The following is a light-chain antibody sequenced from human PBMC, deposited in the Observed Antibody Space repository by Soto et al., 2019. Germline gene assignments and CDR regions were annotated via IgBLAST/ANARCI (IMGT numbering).Light chain of an antibody. Sequence: QSVLTQSPSASASLGASVKLTCTLSSGHSSYAIAWHQQQPEKGPRYLMKLNSDGSHSKGDGIPDLFSGSSSGAERYLTISSLQSEDEADYYCQTWGTGGVVFGGGTTVTVL. V-gene: IGLV4-69*01. J-gene: IGLJ2*01. CDR2: LNSDGSH. CDR3: QTWGTGGVV. CDR1: SGHSSYA.